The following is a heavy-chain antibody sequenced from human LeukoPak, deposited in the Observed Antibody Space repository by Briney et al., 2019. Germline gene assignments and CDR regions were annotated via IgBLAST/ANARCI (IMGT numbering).Heavy chain of an antibody. V-gene: IGHV3-7*01. Sequence: ETLSLTCTVSGGSISSYYWSWVRQAPGKGLEWVANIKQDGSEKYYVDSVKGRFTISRDNAKNSLYLQMNSLRAEDTAVYYCARVPAQGWEFDYWGQGTLVTVSS. D-gene: IGHD1-26*01. CDR1: GGSISSYY. J-gene: IGHJ4*02. CDR2: IKQDGSEK. CDR3: ARVPAQGWEFDY.